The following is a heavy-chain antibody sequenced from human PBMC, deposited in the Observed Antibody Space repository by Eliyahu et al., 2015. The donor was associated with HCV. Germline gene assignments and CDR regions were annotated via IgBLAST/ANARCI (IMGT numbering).Heavy chain of an antibody. CDR2: IRSRYDGATT. CDR3: NTDTVVAAPDY. CDR1: GFSFTTAW. Sequence: EVQMVESGGGLVNPGGSLRLSCAASGFSFTTAWLRWVRQAPGKGLEWVARIRSRYDGATTDYAAPVKGRFTISRDDSKYTFYLQMNNLQTDDTAVYYCNTDTVVAAPDYWGQGILVTVSS. D-gene: IGHD1-26*01. V-gene: IGHV3-15*01. J-gene: IGHJ4*02.